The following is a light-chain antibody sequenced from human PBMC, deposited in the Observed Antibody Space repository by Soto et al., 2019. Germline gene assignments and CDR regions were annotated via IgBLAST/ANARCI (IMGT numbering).Light chain of an antibody. V-gene: IGLV1-40*01. J-gene: IGLJ2*01. Sequence: QSVLTQPPSVSGAAGQRVTISCTGSSSNIGAGYDVHWYQQLPGTAPKLLIYGNSNRPSGVPDRFSGSKSGISASLAITGLQAEDEADYYCQSYDSSLSRVFGGGTKLTVL. CDR1: SSNIGAGYD. CDR3: QSYDSSLSRV. CDR2: GNS.